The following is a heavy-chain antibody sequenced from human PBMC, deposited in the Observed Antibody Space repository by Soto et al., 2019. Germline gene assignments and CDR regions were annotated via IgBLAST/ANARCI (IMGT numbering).Heavy chain of an antibody. CDR2: ITNSGGST. Sequence: GGSLRLSCAASGFTFSSYAMSWVRQAPGKGLEWVSSITNSGGSTYYADSVKGRFTISRDNSKNTLYLQMNSLRAEDMDIYYCAKRASIPGRFYYYGMDVWGQGTTVTVAS. D-gene: IGHD6-6*01. V-gene: IGHV3-23*01. CDR3: AKRASIPGRFYYYGMDV. CDR1: GFTFSSYA. J-gene: IGHJ6*02.